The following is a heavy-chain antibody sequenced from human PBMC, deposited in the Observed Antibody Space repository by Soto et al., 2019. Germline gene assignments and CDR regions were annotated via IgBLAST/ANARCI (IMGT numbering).Heavy chain of an antibody. CDR1: GYSFANYW. Sequence: GESLKISCKGSGYSFANYWIGWVRQMPGKGLEWMGIIYPVDSDTRYSPSFQGQVSMSADKSISTAYLQWNSLKASDTAMYYCARLGASGLIEVVPVAMLFYDSWGQGTLVTVSS. CDR3: ARLGASGLIEVVPVAMLFYDS. V-gene: IGHV5-51*01. D-gene: IGHD2-2*01. CDR2: IYPVDSDT. J-gene: IGHJ4*02.